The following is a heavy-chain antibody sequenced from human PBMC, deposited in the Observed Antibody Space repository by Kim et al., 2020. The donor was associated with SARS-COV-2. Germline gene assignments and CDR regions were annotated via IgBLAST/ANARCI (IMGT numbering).Heavy chain of an antibody. V-gene: IGHV3-48*04. CDR1: GFTFSSYS. CDR2: ISGSSSTI. CDR3: ARAGTVTTGNWFDP. D-gene: IGHD4-17*01. J-gene: IGHJ5*02. Sequence: GGSLRLSCAASGFTFSSYSINWVRQAPGRGLEWVSYISGSSSTIYYADSVKGRFTISRDNAKNSLFLQMNSLRAEDTAVYYCARAGTVTTGNWFDPWGQG.